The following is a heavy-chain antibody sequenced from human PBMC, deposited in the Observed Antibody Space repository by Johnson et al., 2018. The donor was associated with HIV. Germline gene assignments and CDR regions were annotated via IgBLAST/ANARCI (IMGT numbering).Heavy chain of an antibody. CDR1: GFTFSNYG. CDR3: AKNMWWFRYSGYDRDAFDI. V-gene: IGHV3-30*02. CDR2: IRYDGSNK. D-gene: IGHD5-12*01. J-gene: IGHJ3*02. Sequence: QVHLVESGGGVVQPGGSLRLSCAASGFTFSNYGMHWVRQAPGKGLEWVAFIRYDGSNKYYADSVKGRFTISRDNSKNTLYLQMNSLRAEDTAVYYCAKNMWWFRYSGYDRDAFDIWGQGTMVTVSS.